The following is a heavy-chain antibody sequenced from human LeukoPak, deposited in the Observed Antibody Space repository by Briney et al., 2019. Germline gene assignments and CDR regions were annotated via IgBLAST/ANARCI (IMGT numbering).Heavy chain of an antibody. CDR3: ARGEEDIVVVPAALHYYYYYYYMDV. V-gene: IGHV4-39*01. CDR1: GGSISSSSYY. J-gene: IGHJ6*03. D-gene: IGHD2-2*01. CDR2: IYYSGST. Sequence: SETLSLTCTVSGGSISSSSYYWGWIRQPPGKGLEWIGSIYYSGSTYYNPSLKSRVTISVDTSKNQFSLKLSSVTAADTAVYYCARGEEDIVVVPAALHYYYYYYYMDVWGKGTTVTISS.